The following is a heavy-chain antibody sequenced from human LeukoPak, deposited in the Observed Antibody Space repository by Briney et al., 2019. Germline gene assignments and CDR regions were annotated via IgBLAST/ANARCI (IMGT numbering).Heavy chain of an antibody. J-gene: IGHJ3*02. CDR3: ARSIYGTGAFGI. V-gene: IGHV4-59*01. D-gene: IGHD3-10*01. Sequence: SETLSLTCTVSGGSISNYYWSWIRQPPGKGLEWIGYIYYSGSTNYNPSLKSRVTISVDTSKNQFSLKLSSVTAADTAVYSCARSIYGTGAFGIWGQGTMVTVSS. CDR1: GGSISNYY. CDR2: IYYSGST.